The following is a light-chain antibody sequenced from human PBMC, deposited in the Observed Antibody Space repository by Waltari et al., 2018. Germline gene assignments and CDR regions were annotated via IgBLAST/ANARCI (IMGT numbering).Light chain of an antibody. CDR1: SVLYSSDNKNY. Sequence: SVLYSSDNKNYLAGYQQKPGQPPKLLIYWASTRESGVPDRFSGSGSGTDFTLTISSLQAEDVAVFYCQQYYSSPHTFGQGTKLEIK. J-gene: IGKJ2*01. CDR2: WAS. V-gene: IGKV4-1*01. CDR3: QQYYSSPHT.